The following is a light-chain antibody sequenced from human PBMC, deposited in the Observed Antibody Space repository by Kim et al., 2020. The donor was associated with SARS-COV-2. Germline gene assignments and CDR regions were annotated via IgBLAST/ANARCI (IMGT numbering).Light chain of an antibody. CDR3: SSYAGRQNLV. J-gene: IGLJ2*01. CDR1: RRDMGGYNF. CDR2: EVN. Sequence: GQSFTISCTGTRRDMGGYNFVAWYQHHPGKAPKVMIYEVNKRPTGVPARFAGSKSGNATSLTGSGVQAEDEADYYCSSYAGRQNLVFGGGTQLTVL. V-gene: IGLV2-8*01.